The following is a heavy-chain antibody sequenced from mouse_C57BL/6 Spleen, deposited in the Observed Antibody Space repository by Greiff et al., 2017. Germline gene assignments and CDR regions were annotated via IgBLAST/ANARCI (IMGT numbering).Heavy chain of an antibody. CDR2: IRLKSDNYAT. Sequence: EVKLVESGGGLVQPGGSMKLSCVASGFTFSNYWMNWVRQSPEKGLEWVAQIRLKSDNYATHYAESVKGRFTISRDDSKSSVYLQMNNLRAEDTGMYYCTGQLRLRGGFDDWGKGTTLTVSS. CDR3: TGQLRLRGGFDD. J-gene: IGHJ2*01. D-gene: IGHD3-2*02. CDR1: GFTFSNYW. V-gene: IGHV6-3*01.